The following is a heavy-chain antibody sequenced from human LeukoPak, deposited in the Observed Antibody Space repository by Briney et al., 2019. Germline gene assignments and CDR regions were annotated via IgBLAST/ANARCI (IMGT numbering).Heavy chain of an antibody. CDR1: GGSISSYY. CDR3: AKTRDGHNYE. Sequence: PSETLSLTCSVSGGSISSYYWSWIRQPPGKGLEWIGYIYYSGSTNYNPSLKSRVTISVDTSKNQFSLKLSSVTAADTAVYYCAKTRDGHNYEWGQGTLVTVSS. D-gene: IGHD5-24*01. J-gene: IGHJ4*02. V-gene: IGHV4-59*01. CDR2: IYYSGST.